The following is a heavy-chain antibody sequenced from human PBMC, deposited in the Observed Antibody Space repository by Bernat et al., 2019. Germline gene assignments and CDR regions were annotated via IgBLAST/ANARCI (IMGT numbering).Heavy chain of an antibody. J-gene: IGHJ6*03. V-gene: IGHV3-48*03. Sequence: EVQLVESGGGLVQPGGSLRLSCAASGFTFSSYEMNWLRQTPGKGLEWISYISSSSSYTNYADSVKGRFTISRDNAKNSLYLQMNSLRAEDTAVYYCARGTSTSAPYMDVWGKGTTVTVSS. CDR1: GFTFSSYE. CDR2: ISSSSSYT. CDR3: ARGTSTSAPYMDV.